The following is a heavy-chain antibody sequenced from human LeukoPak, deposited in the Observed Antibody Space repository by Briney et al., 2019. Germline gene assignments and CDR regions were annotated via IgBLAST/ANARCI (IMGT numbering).Heavy chain of an antibody. V-gene: IGHV4-34*01. CDR3: VRHVHVSMIVVVLSEYFDY. CDR2: ISHTGGI. CDR1: GGSFSGHS. J-gene: IGHJ4*02. Sequence: PSETLSLTCAVYGGSFSGHSWSWIRQAPGKGLEWIGEISHTGGINYNPSLKSRVTISADTSKNQFSLRLTSVTAADTAVYYCVRHVHVSMIVVVLSEYFDYWGRGTLVSVSS. D-gene: IGHD3-22*01.